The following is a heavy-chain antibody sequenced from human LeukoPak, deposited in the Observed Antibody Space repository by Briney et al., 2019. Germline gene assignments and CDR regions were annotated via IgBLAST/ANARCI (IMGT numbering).Heavy chain of an antibody. CDR1: GGSFNAHY. Sequence: SETLSLTCAVYGGSFNAHYWGCFRQPPGKGLEWIGEINPSGGTNYNPSLKSRVTISIDTSKNQFSLRLSSVTAADTAVYYCARDHCSGGSCYWSDYYGMDVWGQGTTVTVSS. CDR3: ARDHCSGGSCYWSDYYGMDV. V-gene: IGHV4-34*01. CDR2: INPSGGT. D-gene: IGHD2-15*01. J-gene: IGHJ6*02.